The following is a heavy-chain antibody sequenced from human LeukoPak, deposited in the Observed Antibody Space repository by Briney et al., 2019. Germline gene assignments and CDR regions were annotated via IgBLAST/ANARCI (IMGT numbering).Heavy chain of an antibody. D-gene: IGHD1-26*01. CDR3: ARRSGSYLFDFDC. Sequence: GGSLRLSCAASGFIFSNYWMAWVRQAPGKGLEWVANIDQDGSEKYYVDSVKGRFTISRDNSKNSLYLQMNSLRAEDSAVYYCARRSGSYLFDFDCWGQATLVTVSS. CDR2: IDQDGSEK. J-gene: IGHJ4*01. V-gene: IGHV3-7*04. CDR1: GFIFSNYW.